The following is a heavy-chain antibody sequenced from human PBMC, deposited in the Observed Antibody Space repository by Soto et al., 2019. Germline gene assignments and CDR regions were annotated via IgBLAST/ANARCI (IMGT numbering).Heavy chain of an antibody. CDR1: GFRFTDYY. Sequence: QVHLVESGGGLVHPGGSLRLSCAASGFRFTDYYMSWLRQTPGKGLEWVSTILTTGSTIYYADSVRGRFTTSRDNPKTSVFLQMNSLGAEDTAIYYCARGGRTRFDYWGQGTLVTVSS. CDR2: ILTTGSTI. CDR3: ARGGRTRFDY. J-gene: IGHJ4*02. V-gene: IGHV3-11*01. D-gene: IGHD4-17*01.